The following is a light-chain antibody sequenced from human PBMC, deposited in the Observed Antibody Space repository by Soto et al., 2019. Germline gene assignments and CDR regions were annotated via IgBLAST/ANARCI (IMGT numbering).Light chain of an antibody. CDR3: MQGTHFPRT. Sequence: DVVMTQTPLSSPVTLGQPASISCRSSQSLVHSDGTTFLSWFHQRPGQPPRLLIYKISNRLSGVPDRFSGSGAGTDFTLKISRVEADDVGVYYCMQGTHFPRTFGQGTRVEIK. CDR1: QSLVHSDGTTF. V-gene: IGKV2-24*01. CDR2: KIS. J-gene: IGKJ1*01.